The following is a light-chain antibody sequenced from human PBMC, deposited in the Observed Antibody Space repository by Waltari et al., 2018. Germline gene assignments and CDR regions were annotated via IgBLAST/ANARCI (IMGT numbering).Light chain of an antibody. CDR2: DVS. J-gene: IGLJ3*02. CDR1: SSDIGRYDI. V-gene: IGLV2-23*02. CDR3: CSYAGKYIWV. Sequence: QSALTQPASVSGSPGQSVTISCTGASSDIGRYDIVSWYQQHPGNAPKLIICDVSKRPSGVSDRVSGSKSCDTASLTISGLQFEDEADYYCCSYAGKYIWVFGGGTRLTVL.